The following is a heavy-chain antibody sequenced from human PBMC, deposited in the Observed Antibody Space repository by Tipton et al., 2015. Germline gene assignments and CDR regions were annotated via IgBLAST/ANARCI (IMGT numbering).Heavy chain of an antibody. CDR2: RDLTVRVL. CDR3: TRSGTYYYGSGSDY. V-gene: IGHV3-9*01. Sequence: SLRLSCAASGFMFEDFAMHWVRQVPGKGLEWASGRDLTVRVLAYVDSVKGRLTISRDNANNSVFLQLDSLRPEDTAVYYFTRSGTYYYGSGSDYWGQGTLVTVSS. J-gene: IGHJ4*02. CDR1: GFMFEDFA. D-gene: IGHD3-10*01.